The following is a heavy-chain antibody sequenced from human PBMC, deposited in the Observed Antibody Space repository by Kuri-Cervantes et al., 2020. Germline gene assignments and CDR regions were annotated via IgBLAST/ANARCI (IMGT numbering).Heavy chain of an antibody. V-gene: IGHV4-34*01. CDR3: ARQTAAARTIDY. J-gene: IGHJ4*02. D-gene: IGHD6-13*01. CDR2: INHSGST. CDR1: GGSFSSYY. Sequence: SQTLSLTCAVYGGSFSSYYWNWIRQPPGKGLEWIGEINHSGSTNYNPSLKSRVTISVDTSKNQFSLKLSSVTAADTAVYYCARQTAAARTIDYWGQGTLVTVSS.